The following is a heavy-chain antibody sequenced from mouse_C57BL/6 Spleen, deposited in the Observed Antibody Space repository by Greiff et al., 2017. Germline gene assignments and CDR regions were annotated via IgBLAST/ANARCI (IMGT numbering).Heavy chain of an antibody. J-gene: IGHJ1*01. CDR1: GYSITRGYY. Sequence: EPGTGLVKPSPSLSLTCSVTGYSITRGYYWNWFRQFPVNKLDWMGYICYDGSNIYNPSLKNQISITRDTSKYQFFLMLKSVTTQDTATYYCAPIYYDYEYFGVWSAGTTVTVSS. V-gene: IGHV3-6*01. CDR2: ICYDGSN. D-gene: IGHD2-4*01. CDR3: APIYYDYEYFGV.